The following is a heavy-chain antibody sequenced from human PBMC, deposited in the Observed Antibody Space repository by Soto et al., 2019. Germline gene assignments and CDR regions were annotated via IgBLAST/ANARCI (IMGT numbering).Heavy chain of an antibody. CDR3: ARGPINYYDSSGEQDY. Sequence: GGTLRLSCAASGFTFSSYGMHWVRQAPGKGLEWVAVIWYDGSNKYYADSVKGRFTISRDNSKNTLYLQMNSLRAEDTAVYYGARGPINYYDSSGEQDYWGQGTLVTVS. J-gene: IGHJ4*02. D-gene: IGHD3-22*01. CDR2: IWYDGSNK. V-gene: IGHV3-33*01. CDR1: GFTFSSYG.